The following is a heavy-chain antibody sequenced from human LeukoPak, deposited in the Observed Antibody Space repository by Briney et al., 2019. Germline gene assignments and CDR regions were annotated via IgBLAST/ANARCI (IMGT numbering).Heavy chain of an antibody. Sequence: GGSLRLSCAASGFTFSSYWMHWVRQAPGKGLVWVSRINSDGSSTSYADSVKGRFTISRDNAKNTLYLQMNSLRAEDTAVYYCARDTPTWYDFWSGYYLINWFDPWGQGTLVTVSS. D-gene: IGHD3-3*01. V-gene: IGHV3-74*01. CDR3: ARDTPTWYDFWSGYYLINWFDP. CDR1: GFTFSSYW. CDR2: INSDGSST. J-gene: IGHJ5*02.